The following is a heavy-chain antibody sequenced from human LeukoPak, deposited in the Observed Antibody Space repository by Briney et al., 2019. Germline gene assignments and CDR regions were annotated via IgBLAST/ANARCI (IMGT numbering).Heavy chain of an antibody. V-gene: IGHV3-23*01. Sequence: GGSLRLSCASSGLTFSSYAMSWVRQAPGKGLEWVSAISGSGGSTYYADSVKAGLTISRDNSKNTLYLQMNSLRAEDTAVYYCAKDAWYYDSSGLYYFDYWGQGTLVTVSS. CDR1: GLTFSSYA. D-gene: IGHD3-22*01. CDR2: ISGSGGST. CDR3: AKDAWYYDSSGLYYFDY. J-gene: IGHJ4*02.